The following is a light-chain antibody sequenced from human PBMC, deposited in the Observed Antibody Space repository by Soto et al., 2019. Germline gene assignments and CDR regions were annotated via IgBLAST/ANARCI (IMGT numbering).Light chain of an antibody. Sequence: EIGMEQYPSTLPGAPKEGRTLSWRASQSVYSNVAWYQQKPGQAPRLLIYGASTRATGIPARFSGSGSGTEFTLTCSLLQSEDFVVYSCQHYDNWPPTFRQGTRLEIK. V-gene: IGKV3D-15*01. J-gene: IGKJ5*01. CDR1: QSVYSN. CDR3: QHYDNWPPT. CDR2: GAS.